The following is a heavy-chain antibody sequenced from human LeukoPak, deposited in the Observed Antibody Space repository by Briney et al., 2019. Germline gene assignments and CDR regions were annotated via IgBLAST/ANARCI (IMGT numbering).Heavy chain of an antibody. CDR2: ISSSGSTI. D-gene: IGHD3-22*01. Sequence: GGSLRLSCVASGFTFSDYYMSWIRQAPGKGLEWVSYISSSGSTIYYADSVKGRFTISRDNAKNSLYLQMNSLRAEDTAVYYCARATRYYYDSSGSTIDYWGQGTLVTVSS. CDR1: GFTFSDYY. CDR3: ARATRYYYDSSGSTIDY. J-gene: IGHJ4*02. V-gene: IGHV3-11*04.